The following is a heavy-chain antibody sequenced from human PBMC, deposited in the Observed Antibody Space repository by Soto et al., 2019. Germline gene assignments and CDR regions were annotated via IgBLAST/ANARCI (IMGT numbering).Heavy chain of an antibody. V-gene: IGHV3-48*01. J-gene: IGHJ4*02. CDR2: ISSSSSTI. CDR1: GFTFSSYS. Sequence: GGSLRLSCAASGFTFSSYSMNWVRQAPGKGLEWVSYISSSSSTIYYADSVKGRFTISRDNAKNSLYLQMNSLRAEDTAAYYCARDLNLGSFDYWGQGTLVTVSS. CDR3: ARDLNLGSFDY.